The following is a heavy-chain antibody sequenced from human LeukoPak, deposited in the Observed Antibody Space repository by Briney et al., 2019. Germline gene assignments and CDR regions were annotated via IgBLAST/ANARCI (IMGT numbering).Heavy chain of an antibody. CDR1: GGSLSSYY. CDR2: IYYSGGT. J-gene: IGHJ4*02. CDR3: AGGAYYYDPAFDY. D-gene: IGHD3-22*01. Sequence: SETLSLTCTVSGGSLSSYYWSWIRQPPGKGLEWIGYIYYSGGTNYNPSLKSRVTISVDTSKNQFSLKLSSVTAADTAVYYCAGGAYYYDPAFDYWGQGTLVTVSS. V-gene: IGHV4-59*01.